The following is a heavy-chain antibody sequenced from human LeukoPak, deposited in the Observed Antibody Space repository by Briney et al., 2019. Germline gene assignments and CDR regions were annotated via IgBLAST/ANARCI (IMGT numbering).Heavy chain of an antibody. V-gene: IGHV1-46*01. CDR1: GYTFTSYY. CDR2: INPSGGST. D-gene: IGHD3-22*01. CDR3: ARWWDDGSGYSYYYGMDV. Sequence: GASVKASCKASGYTFTSYYMHWVRQAPGQGLEWMGMINPSGGSTSYAQKFQGRVTMTWDTSTSTVYMELSSLRSEDTAVYYCARWWDDGSGYSYYYGMDVWGQGTTVTVSS. J-gene: IGHJ6*02.